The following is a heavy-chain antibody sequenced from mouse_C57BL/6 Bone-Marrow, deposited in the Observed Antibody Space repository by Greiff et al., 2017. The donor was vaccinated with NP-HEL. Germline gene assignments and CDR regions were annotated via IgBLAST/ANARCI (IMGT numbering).Heavy chain of an antibody. CDR1: GYTFTDYY. V-gene: IGHV1-34*01. J-gene: IGHJ4*01. D-gene: IGHD2-5*01. Sequence: VQLQQSGPELVKPGASVKMSCKASGYTFTDYYMHWVKQSHGKSLEWIGYIYPNNGGNGYNQKFKGKATLTVDKSSSTAYMELRSLTSEDSAVYYCAREGSYYSNLYAMDYWGQGTSVTVSS. CDR3: AREGSYYSNLYAMDY. CDR2: IYPNNGGN.